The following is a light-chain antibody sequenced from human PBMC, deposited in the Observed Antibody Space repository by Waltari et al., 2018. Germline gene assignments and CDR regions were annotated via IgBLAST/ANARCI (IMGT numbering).Light chain of an antibody. Sequence: SSELTQDPAVSVALGQTVRITCQGDSLRSYYTRWYQQKPRQAPVLVIYGKNNRPSGIPDRVAGSSSGNTASLTITGAQAEDEADYYCNSRDSSGNHLRVFGGGTKLTVL. CDR2: GKN. CDR1: SLRSYY. V-gene: IGLV3-19*01. CDR3: NSRDSSGNHLRV. J-gene: IGLJ2*01.